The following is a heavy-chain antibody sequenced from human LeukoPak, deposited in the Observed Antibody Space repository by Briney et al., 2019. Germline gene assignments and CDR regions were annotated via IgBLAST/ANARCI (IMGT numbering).Heavy chain of an antibody. CDR1: GGSISSSSYY. J-gene: IGHJ5*02. CDR2: IYYSGST. D-gene: IGHD6-19*01. V-gene: IGHV4-39*07. CDR3: ARDNGYGGGWPIGNNWFDP. Sequence: SETLSLTCTVSGGSISSSSYYWGWIRQPPGKGLEWIGSIYYSGSTYYNPSLKSRVTISVDTSKNQFSLKLSSVTAADTAVYYCARDNGYGGGWPIGNNWFDPWGQGTLVTVSS.